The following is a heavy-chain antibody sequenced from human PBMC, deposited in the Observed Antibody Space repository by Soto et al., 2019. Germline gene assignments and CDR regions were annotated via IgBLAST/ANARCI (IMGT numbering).Heavy chain of an antibody. V-gene: IGHV4-4*02. Sequence: PSETLSLTCAVSSGTISSSNWWSWVRQPPGKGLEWIGEIYHSGSTNYNPSLKSRVTISVDKSKNQFSLKLSSVTAADTAVYYCARGGGSTSDYYYYYYMDVWGKGTTVTVSS. D-gene: IGHD2-2*01. CDR1: SGTISSSNW. J-gene: IGHJ6*03. CDR3: ARGGGSTSDYYYYYYMDV. CDR2: IYHSGST.